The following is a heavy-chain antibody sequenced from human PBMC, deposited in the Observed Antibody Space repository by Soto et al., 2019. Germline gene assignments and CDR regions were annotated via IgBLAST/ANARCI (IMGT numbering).Heavy chain of an antibody. D-gene: IGHD3-10*01. CDR3: ARDIGSYAYGEGY. Sequence: SETLSLTCSVSGGSINSYWWSWIRQPAGKGLEWVGRVYSAGTTDYNPSLNSRATMSVETSKNQFSLKLTSVTAADTAVYYCARDIGSYAYGEGYWGQGIQVTVSS. V-gene: IGHV4-4*07. J-gene: IGHJ4*02. CDR1: GGSINSYW. CDR2: VYSAGTT.